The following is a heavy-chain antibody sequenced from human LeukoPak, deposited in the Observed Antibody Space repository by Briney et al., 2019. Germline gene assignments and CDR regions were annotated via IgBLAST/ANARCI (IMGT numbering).Heavy chain of an antibody. CDR3: ARGNSYGYFFDY. CDR2: INHSGST. V-gene: IGHV4-34*01. J-gene: IGHJ4*02. D-gene: IGHD5-18*01. Sequence: SETLSLTCAVYGGSFSGYYWSWIRQPPGKGLEWIGEINHSGSTNYNPSLKSRVTISVDTSKNQFSLKLSSVTAADTAVYYCARGNSYGYFFDYWGQGTLVTVSS. CDR1: GGSFSGYY.